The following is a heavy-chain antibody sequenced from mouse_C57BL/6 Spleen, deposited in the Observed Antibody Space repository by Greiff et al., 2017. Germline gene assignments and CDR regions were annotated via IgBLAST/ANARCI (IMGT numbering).Heavy chain of an antibody. CDR2: INPYNGDT. Sequence: VQLQQSGPELVKPGDSVKISCKASGYSFTGYFMNWVMQSHGKSLEWIGRINPYNGDTFYNQKFKGKATLTVDKSSSTARMELRSLTSEDSAVYYCARSNYYDYDVAMDYWGQGTSVTVSS. V-gene: IGHV1-20*01. CDR1: GYSFTGYF. CDR3: ARSNYYDYDVAMDY. D-gene: IGHD2-4*01. J-gene: IGHJ4*01.